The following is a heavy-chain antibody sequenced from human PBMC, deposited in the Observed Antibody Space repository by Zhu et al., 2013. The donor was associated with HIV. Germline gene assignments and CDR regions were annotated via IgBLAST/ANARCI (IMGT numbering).Heavy chain of an antibody. D-gene: IGHD2-21*01. Sequence: QVQLLQSWAEVRSLDLSDDIVRDLWINFMDYDINWVRQAAGQGLEWMGWMNPRSENTGSHPRFQDRITMTWDTSTGTAHLEVTRLTSVDTALYFCARAASRHCGKRRCYWGTQNLWGQGTQVTVSS. V-gene: IGHV1-8*02. CDR3: ARAASRHCGKRRCYWGTQNL. J-gene: IGHJ4*03. CDR2: MNPRSENT. CDR1: INFMDYD.